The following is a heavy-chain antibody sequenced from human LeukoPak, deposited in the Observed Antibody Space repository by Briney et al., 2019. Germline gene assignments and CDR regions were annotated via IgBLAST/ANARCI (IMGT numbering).Heavy chain of an antibody. CDR2: IYYSGST. CDR1: GGSISSYY. CDR3: ASSGIAVAGLLYYYMDV. J-gene: IGHJ6*03. Sequence: SETLSLTCTVSGGSISSYYWSWIRQPPGKGLEWIGYIYYSGSTNYNPSLRSRVTISVDTSKNQFSLKLSSVTAAVTAAYYCASSGIAVAGLLYYYMDVWGKGTTVTVSS. V-gene: IGHV4-59*01. D-gene: IGHD6-19*01.